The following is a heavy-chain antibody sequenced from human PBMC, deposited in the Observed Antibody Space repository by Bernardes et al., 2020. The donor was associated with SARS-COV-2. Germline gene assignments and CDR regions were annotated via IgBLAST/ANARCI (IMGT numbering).Heavy chain of an antibody. J-gene: IGHJ4*02. CDR1: EYSFTSYW. Sequence: GESLKISCKSSEYSFTSYWIGWVRQMPGKGLEWMGVIYPGDSDTRYSPSFQGQVTISADKSISTAYLQWSSLKASDTAVYYCVRPSWSSKVFWGFDYWGRGTLVTVSS. CDR3: VRPSWSSKVFWGFDY. D-gene: IGHD3-16*01. V-gene: IGHV5-51*01. CDR2: IYPGDSDT.